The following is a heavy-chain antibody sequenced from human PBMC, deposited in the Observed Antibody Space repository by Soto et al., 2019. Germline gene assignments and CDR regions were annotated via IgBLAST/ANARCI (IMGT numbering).Heavy chain of an antibody. V-gene: IGHV4-30-4*01. CDR3: ARVGFTYGTASV. J-gene: IGHJ4*02. CDR1: GGSISSGDYY. CDR2: IYYSGRT. D-gene: IGHD3-10*01. Sequence: QMQLQESGPGLVKPSQTLSLTCTVSGGSISSGDYYWSWIRQPPGKGLEWIGHIYYSGRTYYKPSLKSRVTISLDTSKNQFSLKLTSVTAADTAVYYCARVGFTYGTASVWGQGTLVTVSS.